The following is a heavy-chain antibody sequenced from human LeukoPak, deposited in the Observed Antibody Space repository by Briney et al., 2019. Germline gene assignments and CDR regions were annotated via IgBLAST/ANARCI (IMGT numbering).Heavy chain of an antibody. D-gene: IGHD2-2*01. CDR1: GYTFTDYY. V-gene: IGHV1-2*02. Sequence: ASVKVSCKASGYTFTDYYMHWVRQAPGQGLEWMGWINPNSGGTNYAQKFQGRVTMTRDTSISTAYMELSRLRSDDTAVYYCARDAGYCSSTSCKLYYYGMDVWGQGTTVTVSS. CDR3: ARDAGYCSSTSCKLYYYGMDV. J-gene: IGHJ6*02. CDR2: INPNSGGT.